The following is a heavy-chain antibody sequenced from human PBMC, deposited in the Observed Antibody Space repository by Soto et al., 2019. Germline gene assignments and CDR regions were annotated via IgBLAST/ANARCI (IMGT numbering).Heavy chain of an antibody. V-gene: IGHV3-9*01. D-gene: IGHD2-15*01. CDR1: GFTFDDYA. CDR2: ISWNSGSI. CDR3: AKEGCSGGSCYFDY. Sequence: GGSLRLSCAASGFTFDDYAMHWVRQAPGKGLEWVSGISWNSGSIGYADSVKGRFTISRDNAKNSLYLQMNSLRAEDTAFYYCAKEGCSGGSCYFDYWGQGTLVTVSS. J-gene: IGHJ4*02.